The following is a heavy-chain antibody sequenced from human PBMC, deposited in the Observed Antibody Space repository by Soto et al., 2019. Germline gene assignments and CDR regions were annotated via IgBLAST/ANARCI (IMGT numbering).Heavy chain of an antibody. CDR2: INPNSGGT. J-gene: IGHJ4*02. D-gene: IGHD2-8*01. V-gene: IGHV1-2*02. CDR1: GYTFTGYY. Sequence: ASVKVSCKASGYTFTGYYMHWVRQAPGQGLEWMGWINPNSGGTNYAQKFQGRVTMTRDTSISTAYMELSRLRSDDTAVYYCARGYCTNGVCYRFDYWGQGTLVTVSS. CDR3: ARGYCTNGVCYRFDY.